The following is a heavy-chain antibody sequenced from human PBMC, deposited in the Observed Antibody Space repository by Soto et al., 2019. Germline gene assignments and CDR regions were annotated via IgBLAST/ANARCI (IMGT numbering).Heavy chain of an antibody. CDR2: IYSGGST. J-gene: IGHJ5*02. CDR1: GFTVSSIY. CDR3: ARVSEVPYGSGSPTGFDP. Sequence: GGSLRLSCAASGFTVSSIYMSWVRQAPGKGLEWVSVIYSGGSTYYADSVKGRFTISRDNSKNTLYLQMNSLRAEDTAVYYCARVSEVPYGSGSPTGFDPWGQGTLVTVSS. D-gene: IGHD3-10*01. V-gene: IGHV3-66*01.